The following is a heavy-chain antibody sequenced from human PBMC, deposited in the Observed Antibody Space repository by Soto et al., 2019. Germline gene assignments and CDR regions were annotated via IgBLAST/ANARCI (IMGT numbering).Heavy chain of an antibody. Sequence: QVQLVQSGAEVKKPGSSVKVSCKASGGTFSSYAISWVRQAPGQGLEWMGGIIPIFGTANYAQKFQGRVTITAAESTSPAYMELSSLRSEDTAVYYCARSPDRITLDWYFDLWGRGTLVTVSS. CDR2: IIPIFGTA. J-gene: IGHJ2*01. V-gene: IGHV1-69*01. D-gene: IGHD3-10*01. CDR3: ARSPDRITLDWYFDL. CDR1: GGTFSSYA.